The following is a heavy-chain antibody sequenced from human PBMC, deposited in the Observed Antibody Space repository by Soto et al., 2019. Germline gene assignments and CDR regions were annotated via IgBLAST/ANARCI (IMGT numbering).Heavy chain of an antibody. J-gene: IGHJ3*02. CDR2: IKYSGTT. D-gene: IGHD1-26*01. V-gene: IGHV4-39*01. CDR3: ARHGITGSYYDAFDI. Sequence: SIVAGGSSSSRWCHRGRKNQPPGKGLEWIASIKYSGTTFYNPSLKSRVTLSVDTSKNQFALKLSSVTAAETAVYYCARHGITGSYYDAFDIWGQGTMVTVSS. CDR1: GGSSSSRWCH.